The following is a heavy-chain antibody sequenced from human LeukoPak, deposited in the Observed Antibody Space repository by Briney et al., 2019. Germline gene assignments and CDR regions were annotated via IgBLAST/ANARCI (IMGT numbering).Heavy chain of an antibody. CDR2: ISGSGDST. CDR3: AKGYSGYEPHSWYGSSISYFYYMDV. Sequence: GGSLRLSCAASGFTFSSFAMSWVRQAPGKGLEWVSLISGSGDSTYYADSVRGRFTISRDNSKNTLYLQMNSLRAEDTAVYYCAKGYSGYEPHSWYGSSISYFYYMDVWGKGTMVTVSS. J-gene: IGHJ6*03. CDR1: GFTFSSFA. D-gene: IGHD5-12*01. V-gene: IGHV3-23*01.